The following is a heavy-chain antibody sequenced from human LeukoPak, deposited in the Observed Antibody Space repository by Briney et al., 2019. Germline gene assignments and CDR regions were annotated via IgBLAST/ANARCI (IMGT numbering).Heavy chain of an antibody. CDR2: IYYSGST. Sequence: SETLSLTCTVPGGSISSGGYYWSWIRQHPGKGLEWIGYIYYSGSTYYNPSLKSRVTISVDTSKNQFSLKLSSVTAADTAVYYCAREEETGETDYWGQGTLDTVSS. J-gene: IGHJ4*02. D-gene: IGHD7-27*01. CDR3: AREEETGETDY. V-gene: IGHV4-31*03. CDR1: GGSISSGGYY.